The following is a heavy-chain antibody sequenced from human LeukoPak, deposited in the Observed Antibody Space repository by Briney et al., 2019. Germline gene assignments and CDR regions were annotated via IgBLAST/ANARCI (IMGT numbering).Heavy chain of an antibody. CDR2: IYPGDSDT. V-gene: IGHV5-51*01. D-gene: IGHD3-10*01. CDR3: AGHVTMVRGILNAFNI. CDR1: GYSFTSYW. Sequence: GESLKISCKGSGYSFTSYWIGWVRQMPGKGLEWMGTIYPGDSDTRYSPSFQGQVTISADKSVTTAYLQWSSLKASDTAIYYCAGHVTMVRGILNAFNIWGQGTMVTVSS. J-gene: IGHJ3*02.